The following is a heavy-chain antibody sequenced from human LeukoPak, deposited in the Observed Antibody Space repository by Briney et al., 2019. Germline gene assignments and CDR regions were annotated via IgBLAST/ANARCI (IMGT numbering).Heavy chain of an antibody. D-gene: IGHD3-10*01. CDR2: IYYSGST. CDR3: ARGFGPFDY. Sequence: SETLSLTCTVSGGSISSYYWSWIRQPPGKGLEWIGYIYYSGSTNYNPSLKSRVTISVDTSKNQFSLKLSSVTAADTAVYYCARGFGPFDYWGQGTLVTVSS. V-gene: IGHV4-59*01. J-gene: IGHJ4*02. CDR1: GGSISSYY.